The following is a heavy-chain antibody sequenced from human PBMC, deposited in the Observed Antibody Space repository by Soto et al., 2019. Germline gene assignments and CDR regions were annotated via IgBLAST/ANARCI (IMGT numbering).Heavy chain of an antibody. CDR3: ARVNRYSSSSEADY. D-gene: IGHD6-6*01. V-gene: IGHV1-18*01. Sequence: QVQLVQSGAEVKKPGASVKVSCKASGYTFTSYGISWVRQAPGQGLEWMGWISAYNGNTNYAQKLQSRVTRTTDTSTSTAYMGRRSLRSDDTAVYYCARVNRYSSSSEADYWGQGTLVTVSS. J-gene: IGHJ4*02. CDR2: ISAYNGNT. CDR1: GYTFTSYG.